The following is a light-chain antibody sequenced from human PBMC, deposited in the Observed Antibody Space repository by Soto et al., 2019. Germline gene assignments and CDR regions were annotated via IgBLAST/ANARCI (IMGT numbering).Light chain of an antibody. V-gene: IGKV3-11*01. CDR3: QQRSVWPIT. CDR1: QSVSTNY. Sequence: ESVLTQSPDTLSLSPGERATLSCRASQSVSTNYLAWYQQRPGQSPRLLIYDASHRATGVPARFSGSGSGTDFTLTISSLEPEDFAVYYCQQRSVWPITFGQGTRLEIK. CDR2: DAS. J-gene: IGKJ5*01.